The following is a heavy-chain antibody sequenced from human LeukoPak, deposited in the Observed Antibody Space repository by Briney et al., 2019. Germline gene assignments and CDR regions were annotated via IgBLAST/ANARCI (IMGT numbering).Heavy chain of an antibody. CDR3: ARKGSSSCFDY. CDR2: INPTGGST. J-gene: IGHJ4*02. D-gene: IGHD6-6*01. V-gene: IGHV1-46*01. Sequence: ASVKVSCKASGYTFTGYYMHWVRQAPGQGLEWMGIINPTGGSTSHAQKFQGRVTMTRDTSTSTVYMELSSLRSEDTAVYYCARKGSSSCFDYWGQGTLVTVSS. CDR1: GYTFTGYY.